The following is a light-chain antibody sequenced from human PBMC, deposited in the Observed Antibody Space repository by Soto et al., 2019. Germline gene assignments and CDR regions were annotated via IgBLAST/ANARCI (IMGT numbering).Light chain of an antibody. Sequence: DIQMTQSPSSLSASVGDRVTITCRASQSISSYLNWYQQKPGKAPKLLIYAASSLQSGVPSRFSGSGSGTDFTLTISSLQPEDFATYSCQQSYSTPLTFGGG. J-gene: IGKJ4*01. CDR1: QSISSY. CDR2: AAS. V-gene: IGKV1-39*01. CDR3: QQSYSTPLT.